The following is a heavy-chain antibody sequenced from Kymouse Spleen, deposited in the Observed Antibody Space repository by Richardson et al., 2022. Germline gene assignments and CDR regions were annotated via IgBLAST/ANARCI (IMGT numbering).Heavy chain of an antibody. CDR3: ARVTVTTFYFDY. CDR1: GGSFSGYY. D-gene: IGHD4-11,IGHD4-11*01. CDR2: INHSGST. V-gene: IGHV4-34*01. J-gene: IGHJ4*02. Sequence: QVQLQQWGAGLLKPSETLSLTCAVYGGSFSGYYWSWIRQPPGKGLEWIGEINHSGSTNYNPSLKSRVTISVDTSKNQFSLKLSSVTAADTAVYYCARVTVTTFYFDYWGQGTLVTVSS.